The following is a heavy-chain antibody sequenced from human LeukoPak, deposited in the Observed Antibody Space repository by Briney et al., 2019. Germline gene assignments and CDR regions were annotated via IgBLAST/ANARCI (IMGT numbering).Heavy chain of an antibody. CDR1: GGSISSGSYY. J-gene: IGHJ4*02. Sequence: SETLSLTCTVSGGSISSGSYYWGWIRQPPGKGLEWIGTIYYSGTTYYNPSLKSRVTISVDTSKNQFSLKLSSLTAADTAVFYCARHTTGTRYSFDYWGQGTLVTGSS. CDR3: ARHTTGTRYSFDY. CDR2: IYYSGTT. D-gene: IGHD1-1*01. V-gene: IGHV4-39*01.